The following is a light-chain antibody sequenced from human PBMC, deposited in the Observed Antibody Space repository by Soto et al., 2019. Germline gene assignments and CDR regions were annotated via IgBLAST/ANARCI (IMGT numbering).Light chain of an antibody. CDR3: QQRSNWPPWT. CDR1: QSVSSY. J-gene: IGKJ1*01. Sequence: EIVLTQSPATLSLSPGERATLSCRASQSVSSYLGWYQQKPGQAPRLLISDASNRAAGIPARFSGSGSGTDFPLTISSLEPEDFAVYYCQQRSNWPPWTFGQGTKVEIK. CDR2: DAS. V-gene: IGKV3-11*01.